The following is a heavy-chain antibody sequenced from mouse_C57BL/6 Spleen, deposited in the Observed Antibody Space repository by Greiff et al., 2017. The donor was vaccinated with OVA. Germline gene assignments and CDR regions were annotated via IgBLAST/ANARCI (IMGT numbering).Heavy chain of an antibody. J-gene: IGHJ4*01. Sequence: VKLQESGAELVRPGTSVKVSCKASGYAFTNYLIEWVKQRPGQGLEWIGVINPGSGGTNYNEKFKGKATLTADKSSSTAYMQLSSLTSEDSAVYFCARGDDYDYAMDYWGQGTSVTVSS. D-gene: IGHD2-4*01. CDR1: GYAFTNYL. CDR3: ARGDDYDYAMDY. V-gene: IGHV1-54*01. CDR2: INPGSGGT.